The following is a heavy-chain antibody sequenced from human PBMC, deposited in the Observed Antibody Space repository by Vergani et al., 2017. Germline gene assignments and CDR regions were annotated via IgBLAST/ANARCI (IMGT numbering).Heavy chain of an antibody. J-gene: IGHJ6*02. D-gene: IGHD2-2*01. Sequence: QVQLVQSGAEVKKPGASVKVSCKASGYTFTSYGISWVRQAPGQGLEWMGWISAYNGNTNYAQKLQGRVTMTTDTSTSTAYMELSSLRSDDTAVYYCARDPDIVVVPAAPYYYYYYCMDVWGQGTTVTVSS. CDR2: ISAYNGNT. CDR1: GYTFTSYG. CDR3: ARDPDIVVVPAAPYYYYYYCMDV. V-gene: IGHV1-18*04.